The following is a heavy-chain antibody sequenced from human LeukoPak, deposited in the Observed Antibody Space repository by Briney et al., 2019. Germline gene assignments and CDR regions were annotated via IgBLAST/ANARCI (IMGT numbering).Heavy chain of an antibody. CDR2: ISSSSSYI. CDR1: GFTFHDYT. J-gene: IGHJ4*02. D-gene: IGHD2-2*01. CDR3: ARPKTYCSSTSCPLDY. V-gene: IGHV3-21*01. Sequence: GGSLRLSCVASGFTFHDYTMNWVRQAPGKGLEWVSSISSSSSYIYYADSVKGRFTISRDNAKNSLYLQMNSLRAEDTAVYYCARPKTYCSSTSCPLDYWGQGTLVTVSS.